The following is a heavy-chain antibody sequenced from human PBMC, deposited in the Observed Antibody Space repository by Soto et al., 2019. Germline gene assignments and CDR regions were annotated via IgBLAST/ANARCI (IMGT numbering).Heavy chain of an antibody. D-gene: IGHD3-10*01. J-gene: IGHJ5*02. CDR2: IYYSGST. V-gene: IGHV4-39*01. CDR1: GGSISSSSYY. Sequence: QLQLQESGPGLVKPSETLSLTCTVSGGSISSSSYYWGWIRQPPGKGLEWIGSIYYSGSTYYNPSLKSRVTISVDTSKNQFSLKLSSVTAADTAVYYCARHSYYYGSTYGCWPDPWGQGTLVTVSS. CDR3: ARHSYYYGSTYGCWPDP.